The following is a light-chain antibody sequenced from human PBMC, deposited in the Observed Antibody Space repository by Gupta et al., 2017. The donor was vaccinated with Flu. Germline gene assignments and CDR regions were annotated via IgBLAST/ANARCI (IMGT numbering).Light chain of an antibody. CDR1: QSLVHSDGNTY. CDR2: KIS. Sequence: DVVMTQSPLSLSVTVGQPASISCRSSQSLVHSDGNTYLHWFQQRPGQSPRRLIYKISNRDSGVPDRFSGSGSGTXYTVEIXRVEAEDVGIYYCMHDVNWPRTFGXATKVEIK. J-gene: IGKJ1*01. CDR3: MHDVNWPRT. V-gene: IGKV2-30*02.